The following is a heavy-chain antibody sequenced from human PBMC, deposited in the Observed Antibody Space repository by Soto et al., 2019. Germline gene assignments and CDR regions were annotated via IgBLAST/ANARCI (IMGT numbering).Heavy chain of an antibody. V-gene: IGHV4-28*01. J-gene: IGHJ4*02. CDR2: IYYSGTT. CDR1: GYSISSSNW. CDR3: ARREIKGPIAY. Sequence: QVQLQESGPGLVKPSDTLSITCAFSGYSISSSNWWGWIRQPPGKGLEWIGYIYYSGTTYYNPSLKSRVTMSVDTSKNQFSLKLTSVTAVDTAVYYCARREIKGPIAYWGQGTLVTVSS. D-gene: IGHD1-26*01.